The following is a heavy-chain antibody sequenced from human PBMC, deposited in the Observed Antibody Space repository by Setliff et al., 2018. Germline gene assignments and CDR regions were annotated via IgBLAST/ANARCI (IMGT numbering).Heavy chain of an antibody. V-gene: IGHV3-11*01. J-gene: IGHJ6*03. CDR1: GFIFSEHY. Sequence: GGSLRLSCAASGFIFSEHYMNWIRQAPGKGLEWVSYISTSGNTVDYLDSVKGRFTISRDNAKNLMYLEMNSLRAEDTAVYYCARDITLTTVREGGMDVWGKGTTVTVSS. D-gene: IGHD3-10*01. CDR2: ISTSGNTV. CDR3: ARDITLTTVREGGMDV.